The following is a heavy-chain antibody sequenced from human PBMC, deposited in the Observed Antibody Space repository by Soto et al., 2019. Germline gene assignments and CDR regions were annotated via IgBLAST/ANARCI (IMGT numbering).Heavy chain of an antibody. Sequence: PSETLSLTCTVSGGFISSNYWSWIRQPPGKGLEWIGNIYDSGNTKYNPSLKSRVIMSVDTSKNQFSLKLSSVTAADSAVYYCARANMIYGLGVWGPGTTVTVSS. D-gene: IGHD3-16*01. CDR2: IYDSGNT. CDR1: GGFISSNY. V-gene: IGHV4-59*01. CDR3: ARANMIYGLGV. J-gene: IGHJ6*02.